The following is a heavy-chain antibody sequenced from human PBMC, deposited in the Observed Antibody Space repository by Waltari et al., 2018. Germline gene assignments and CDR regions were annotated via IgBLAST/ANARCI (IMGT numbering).Heavy chain of an antibody. D-gene: IGHD6-6*01. CDR2: IIPIFGTA. J-gene: IGHJ4*02. V-gene: IGHV1-69*05. Sequence: QVQLVQSGAEVKKPGSSVKVSCKASGGTFSSYAISWVRQAPGQGLEWMGGIIPIFGTANYAQKVQGRVTITTDESTSTAYMELSSLRSEDTAGYYCARDKEYSSSFFHFDYWGQGTLVTVAS. CDR3: ARDKEYSSSFFHFDY. CDR1: GGTFSSYA.